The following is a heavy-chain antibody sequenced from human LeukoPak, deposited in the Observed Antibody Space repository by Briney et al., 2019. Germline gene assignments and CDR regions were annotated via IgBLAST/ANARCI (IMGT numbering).Heavy chain of an antibody. V-gene: IGHV1-69*13. CDR3: ARPKTYYYEDTDLKVWVRGPLDY. CDR2: IIPFFGTP. CDR1: GGTFSSYA. J-gene: IGHJ4*02. D-gene: IGHD3-22*01. Sequence: ASVKVSCKASGGTFSSYALSWVRQAPGQGLEWMGGIIPFFGTPNYAQRFQDRVTISADESTSTFYMELRSLRSEDTAVSYCARPKTYYYEDTDLKVWVRGPLDYWGQGTLVTVSS.